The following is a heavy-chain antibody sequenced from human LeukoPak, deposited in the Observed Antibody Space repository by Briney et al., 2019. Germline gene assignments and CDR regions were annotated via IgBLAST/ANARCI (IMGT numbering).Heavy chain of an antibody. D-gene: IGHD6-19*01. CDR2: INPNSGGT. V-gene: IGHV1-2*02. Sequence: GASVKVSCKASGYTFTSYGISWVRQAPGQGLEWMGWINPNSGGTNYAQKFQGRVTMTRDTSISTAYMELSRLRSDDTAVYYCARAPTKYSSGWGEYWGQGTLVTVSS. J-gene: IGHJ4*02. CDR3: ARAPTKYSSGWGEY. CDR1: GYTFTSYG.